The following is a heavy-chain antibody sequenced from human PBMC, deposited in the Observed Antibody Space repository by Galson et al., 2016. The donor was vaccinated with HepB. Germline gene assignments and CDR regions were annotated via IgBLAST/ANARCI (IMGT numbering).Heavy chain of an antibody. J-gene: IGHJ6*02. Sequence: SLRLSCAASGFTFSTHWMHWVRQGPGKGLVWVSRIYNDGSGTSYADSVRGRFTISRDNAKNTLYLQMNSLRAEDTAVYYCARELAGVGRWGIDVWGQGTTVTVS. V-gene: IGHV3-74*01. D-gene: IGHD3-3*01. CDR2: IYNDGSGT. CDR1: GFTFSTHW. CDR3: ARELAGVGRWGIDV.